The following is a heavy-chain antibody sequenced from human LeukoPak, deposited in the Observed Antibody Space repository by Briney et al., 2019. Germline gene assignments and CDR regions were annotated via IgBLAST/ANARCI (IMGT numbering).Heavy chain of an antibody. J-gene: IGHJ1*01. CDR2: ISSSGSTI. CDR1: GFTFSDYY. D-gene: IGHD2-15*01. V-gene: IGHV3-11*04. Sequence: GGSLRLSCAASGFTFSDYYMSWIRQAPGKGLEWVSYISSSGSTIYYADSVKGRFTISRDNAKNSLYLQMNSLRAEDTAVYYCVRRTPGYCSGGSCYGFQHWGQGTLVTVSS. CDR3: VRRTPGYCSGGSCYGFQH.